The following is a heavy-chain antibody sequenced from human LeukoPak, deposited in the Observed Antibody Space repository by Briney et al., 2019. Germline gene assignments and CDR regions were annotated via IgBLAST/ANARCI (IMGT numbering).Heavy chain of an antibody. V-gene: IGHV4-34*01. CDR3: ASDTVAGTG. D-gene: IGHD6-19*01. CDR1: GGSFSDYY. Sequence: SETLSLTCAVFGGSFSDYYWSWIRRPPGKGLEWIGEINHSGITNYNPSLKSRVTISADTSKNQFSLKLSSVTAADTSVYYCASDTVAGTGWGQGTLVTVSS. J-gene: IGHJ4*02. CDR2: INHSGIT.